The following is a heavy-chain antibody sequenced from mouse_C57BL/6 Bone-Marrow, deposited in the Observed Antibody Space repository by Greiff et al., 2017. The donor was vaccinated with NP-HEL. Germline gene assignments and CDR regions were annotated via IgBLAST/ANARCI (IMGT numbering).Heavy chain of an antibody. J-gene: IGHJ2*01. CDR3: TRDDYGFPYYFDY. V-gene: IGHV1-15*01. Sequence: VQLQQSGAELVRPGASVTLSCKASGYTFTDYEMHWVKQTPVHGLEWIGAIDPETGGTAYNQKFKGKAILHADKSSSTAYMELRSLTSDDSAVYYCTRDDYGFPYYFDYWGQGTTLTVSS. D-gene: IGHD2-4*01. CDR1: GYTFTDYE. CDR2: IDPETGGT.